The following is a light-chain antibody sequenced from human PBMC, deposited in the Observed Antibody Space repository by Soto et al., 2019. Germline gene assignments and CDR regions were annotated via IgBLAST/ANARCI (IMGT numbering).Light chain of an antibody. V-gene: IGLV2-14*03. CDR1: SSDIGTYDY. J-gene: IGLJ2*01. CDR2: DVT. Sequence: QSALTQPASVSGSPGQSITISCTGTSSDIGTYDYVSWYQQYPSKVPQLIIYDVTNRPSGVSNRFSGSKSGKTASLTISGLQAEDEADYYCTSYTTSATVAIGGGTKVTVL. CDR3: TSYTTSATVA.